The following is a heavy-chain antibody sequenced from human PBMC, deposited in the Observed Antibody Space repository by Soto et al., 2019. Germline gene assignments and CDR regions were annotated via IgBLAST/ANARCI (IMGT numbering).Heavy chain of an antibody. V-gene: IGHV1-3*01. J-gene: IGHJ4*02. Sequence: QVQLEQSGAEVKKPGASVKVSCQTSGYTFTSYTLHWVRQAPGQGLEWLGWINAGNGREKYSQRFQDRVSLSTDRSTSTPFMEIRALRSEDTAVYFCARGGGWVGEASFDTWGQGTLVIVSS. CDR2: INAGNGRE. CDR3: ARGGGWVGEASFDT. CDR1: GYTFTSYT. D-gene: IGHD3-10*01.